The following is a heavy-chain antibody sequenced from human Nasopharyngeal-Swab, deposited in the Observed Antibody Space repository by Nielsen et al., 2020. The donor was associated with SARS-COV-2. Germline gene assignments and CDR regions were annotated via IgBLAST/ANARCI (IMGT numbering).Heavy chain of an antibody. CDR2: IRYDGSNK. J-gene: IGHJ6*03. D-gene: IGHD5-18*01. Sequence: GSLLKISCAASGFTFSSYGMHWVRQAPGKGLEWVAFIRYDGSNKYYADSVKGRFTISRDNSKNTLYLQMNSLRAEDTAVYYCAKDSMDTAMVYDYYYYYMDVWGKGTTVTVPS. V-gene: IGHV3-30*02. CDR3: AKDSMDTAMVYDYYYYYMDV. CDR1: GFTFSSYG.